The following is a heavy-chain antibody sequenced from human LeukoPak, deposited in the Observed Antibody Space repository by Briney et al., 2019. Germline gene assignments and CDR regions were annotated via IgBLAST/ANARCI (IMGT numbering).Heavy chain of an antibody. CDR3: ARVKTSGYEIDY. Sequence: ASVKVSCKASGYTFTSYDINWVRQATGQGLEWMGWMNPNSGNTGYAQKFQGRGTITRNTSISTAYMELSSLRSEDTAVYYCARVKTSGYEIDYWGQGTLVTVSS. CDR1: GYTFTSYD. J-gene: IGHJ4*02. D-gene: IGHD5-12*01. CDR2: MNPNSGNT. V-gene: IGHV1-8*01.